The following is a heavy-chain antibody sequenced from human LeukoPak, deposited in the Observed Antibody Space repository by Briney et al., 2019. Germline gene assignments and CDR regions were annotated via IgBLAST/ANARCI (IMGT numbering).Heavy chain of an antibody. V-gene: IGHV1-18*01. J-gene: IGHJ4*02. D-gene: IGHD5-24*01. CDR1: GYTFTSYS. CDR2: ISAYNGNT. Sequence: GASVKVSCKASGYTFTSYSISWVRQAPGQGLEWMGWISAYNGNTNYAQKLQGRVTMTTDTSTSTAYMELRSLRSDDTAVYYCARDYWGDGYNRYFDYWGQGTLVTVSS. CDR3: ARDYWGDGYNRYFDY.